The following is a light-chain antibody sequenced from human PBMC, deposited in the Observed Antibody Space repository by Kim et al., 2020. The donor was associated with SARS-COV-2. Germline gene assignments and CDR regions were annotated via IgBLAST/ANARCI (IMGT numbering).Light chain of an antibody. CDR1: KLGDKY. CDR3: QAWDSSPAV. CDR2: QHT. Sequence: SYELTQPPSVSVSPGQTASITCSGSKLGDKYAYWYQKKPGQSPVLVIYQHTKRPSGISQRFSGSISGNTATLTFSRAHTMDEVDYYCQAWDSSPAVFGGG. V-gene: IGLV3-1*01. J-gene: IGLJ3*02.